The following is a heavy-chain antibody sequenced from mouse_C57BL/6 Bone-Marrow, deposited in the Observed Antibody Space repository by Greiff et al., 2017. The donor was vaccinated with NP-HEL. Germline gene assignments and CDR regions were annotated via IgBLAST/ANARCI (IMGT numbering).Heavy chain of an antibody. Sequence: EVKLVESGAELVRPGASVKLSCTASGFNIKDDYMHWVKQRPEQGLEWIGWIDPENGDTEYASKFQGKATITADTSSNTAYLQLSSLTSEDTAVYYCTKGNGSSYGAMDYWGQGTSVTVSS. CDR2: IDPENGDT. D-gene: IGHD1-1*01. CDR1: GFNIKDDY. J-gene: IGHJ4*01. V-gene: IGHV14-4*01. CDR3: TKGNGSSYGAMDY.